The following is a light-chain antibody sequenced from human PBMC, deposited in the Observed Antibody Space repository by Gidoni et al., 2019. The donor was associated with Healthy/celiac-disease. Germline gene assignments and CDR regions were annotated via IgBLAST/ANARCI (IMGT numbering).Light chain of an antibody. Sequence: VSVSPGQTASITCSGDKLGDKYACWYQQKPGQSPVLVIYQDSKRPSGIPERFSGSNSGNTATLTISGTQAMDEADYYCQAWDSPRVVFGGGTKLTVL. CDR3: QAWDSPRVV. CDR1: KLGDKY. CDR2: QDS. J-gene: IGLJ2*01. V-gene: IGLV3-1*01.